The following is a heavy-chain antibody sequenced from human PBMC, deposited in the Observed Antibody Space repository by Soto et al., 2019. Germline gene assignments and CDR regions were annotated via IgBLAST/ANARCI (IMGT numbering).Heavy chain of an antibody. Sequence: PGXSLRLSCAASGFTLSSYGLHWFRQAPGKGLEWVSVISGSGGGTSYADSVKGRFTISRDNSKNTLYLQMNSLRAEDTAVYYCAREYSSGWKTFDYWGQGTLVTVSS. CDR1: GFTLSSYG. D-gene: IGHD6-19*01. V-gene: IGHV3-23*01. J-gene: IGHJ4*02. CDR3: AREYSSGWKTFDY. CDR2: ISGSGGGT.